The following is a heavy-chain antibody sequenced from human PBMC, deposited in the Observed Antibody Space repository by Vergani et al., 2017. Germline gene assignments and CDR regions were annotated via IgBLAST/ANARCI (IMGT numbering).Heavy chain of an antibody. V-gene: IGHV4-4*09. Sequence: QAQLQESGPGLVKPSETLSLTCHVFGVPVTDYNCNWIRQAPGKGLEWIGSLSTTGGATHASHNPSLKSRVSISIDTSKNQFYLNLTSVTVADTAMYFCARDRTPNAFDIWGQGTMVSVSS. CDR3: ARDRTPNAFDI. D-gene: IGHD2-15*01. J-gene: IGHJ3*02. CDR2: LSTTGGA. CDR1: GVPVTDYN.